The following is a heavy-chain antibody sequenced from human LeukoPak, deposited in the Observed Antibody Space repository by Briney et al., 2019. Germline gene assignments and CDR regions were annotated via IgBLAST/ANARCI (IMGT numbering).Heavy chain of an antibody. D-gene: IGHD1-26*01. J-gene: IGHJ4*02. V-gene: IGHV3-66*01. Sequence: GGSLRLSCAASGFTVSSNYMSWVRQAPGKGLEWVSVIYSGGSTYYADSVKGRFTISRDNSKNTLYLQMNSLRAEDTAVYYCARTSLQTPPAGDYFDYWGQGTLVTVSS. CDR3: ARTSLQTPPAGDYFDY. CDR2: IYSGGST. CDR1: GFTVSSNY.